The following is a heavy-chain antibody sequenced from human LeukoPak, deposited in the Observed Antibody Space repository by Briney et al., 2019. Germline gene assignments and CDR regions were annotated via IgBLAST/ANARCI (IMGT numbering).Heavy chain of an antibody. D-gene: IGHD3-22*01. V-gene: IGHV4-61*02. J-gene: IGHJ6*03. CDR2: IYTSGST. CDR3: ARVNRADYYYYMDV. CDR1: GGSISSGSYY. Sequence: PSETLSLTCTVSGGSISSGSYYWSWIRQPAGKGLEWIGRIYTSGSTNYNPSLKSRVTISVDTSKNQFSLKLSSVTAADTAVYYCARVNRADYYYYMDVWGKGTTVTVSS.